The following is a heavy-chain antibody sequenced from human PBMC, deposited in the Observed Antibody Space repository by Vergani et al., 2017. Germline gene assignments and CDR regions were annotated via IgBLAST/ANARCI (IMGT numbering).Heavy chain of an antibody. Sequence: EVQLVESGGGLVKPGGSLRLSCAASGITFSSYSMNWVRQAPGKGLEWVSSISSSSSYIYYADSVKGRCTISRDNAKNSLNLQMNSRRAEDTAVYYCARYWGAGVRGVTYFDYWGQGTLVTVSS. CDR2: ISSSSSYI. J-gene: IGHJ4*02. D-gene: IGHD3-10*01. CDR1: GITFSSYS. V-gene: IGHV3-21*01. CDR3: ARYWGAGVRGVTYFDY.